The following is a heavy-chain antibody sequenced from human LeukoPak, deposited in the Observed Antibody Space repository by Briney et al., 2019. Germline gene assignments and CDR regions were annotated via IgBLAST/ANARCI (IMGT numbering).Heavy chain of an antibody. D-gene: IGHD6-13*01. CDR3: ARHPIAAGGAYNWFDP. Sequence: GESLKISCKGSGYGSGYSFTSHWIAWVRQMPGKGLEWMVIIYPRDSNTIYSPSFQGQVTISVDTSINTAYLQWISLKASDTAMYYCARHPIAAGGAYNWFDPWGQGTLVTVSS. CDR2: IYPRDSNT. CDR1: GYSFTSHW. V-gene: IGHV5-51*01. J-gene: IGHJ5*02.